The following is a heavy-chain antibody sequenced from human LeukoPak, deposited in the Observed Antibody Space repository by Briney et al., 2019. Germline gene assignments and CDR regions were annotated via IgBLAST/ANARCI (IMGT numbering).Heavy chain of an antibody. CDR1: GYSFTSQW. Sequence: GESLKISCKGSGYSFTSQWIGWVRQMPGKGLEWMGIIYPGDSDTRYSPSFQGQVIISADKSINTAYLQWSSLKASDTAVYSCARQLAYYDSSGYPEYYFDYWGQGTLVTVSS. CDR3: ARQLAYYDSSGYPEYYFDY. D-gene: IGHD3-22*01. CDR2: IYPGDSDT. J-gene: IGHJ4*02. V-gene: IGHV5-51*01.